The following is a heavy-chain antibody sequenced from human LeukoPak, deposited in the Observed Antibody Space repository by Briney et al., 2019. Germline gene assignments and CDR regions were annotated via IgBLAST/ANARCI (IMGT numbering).Heavy chain of an antibody. CDR1: GFTFSSYS. D-gene: IGHD6-19*01. CDR2: ISSSSSYI. J-gene: IGHJ4*02. Sequence: GSLRLSCAASGFTFSSYSMNWVRQAPGKGLEWVSSISSSSSYIYYADSVKGRFTISRDNAKNSLYLQMNSLRAEDTAVYYCARDKYSSGWANYFDYWGQGTLVTVSS. V-gene: IGHV3-21*01. CDR3: ARDKYSSGWANYFDY.